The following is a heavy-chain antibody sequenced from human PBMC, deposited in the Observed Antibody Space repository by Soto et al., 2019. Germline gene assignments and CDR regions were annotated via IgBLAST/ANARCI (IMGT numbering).Heavy chain of an antibody. Sequence: GGSLRLSCAASGFTFSSYGMHWVRQAPGKGLEWVAVISYDGSNKYYADSVKGRFTISRDNSKNTLYLQMNSLRAEDTAVYYCANLGVKVLLWFGELDTTDDFDYWGQGTLVTVSS. CDR3: ANLGVKVLLWFGELDTTDDFDY. CDR2: ISYDGSNK. D-gene: IGHD3-10*01. V-gene: IGHV3-30*18. CDR1: GFTFSSYG. J-gene: IGHJ4*02.